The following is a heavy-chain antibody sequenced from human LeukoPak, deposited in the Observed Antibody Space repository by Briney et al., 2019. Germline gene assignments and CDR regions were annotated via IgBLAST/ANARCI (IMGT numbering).Heavy chain of an antibody. J-gene: IGHJ6*02. V-gene: IGHV4-4*07. Sequence: SETLSLTCTVSGGSISSYYGSWIRQPAGKGLEWIGRIYTSGSTNYNPSLKSRVTMSVDTSKNQFSLKLSSVTAADTAVYYCARGTGTTNYYYYGMDVWGQGTTVTVSS. CDR2: IYTSGST. D-gene: IGHD1-7*01. CDR1: GGSISSYY. CDR3: ARGTGTTNYYYYGMDV.